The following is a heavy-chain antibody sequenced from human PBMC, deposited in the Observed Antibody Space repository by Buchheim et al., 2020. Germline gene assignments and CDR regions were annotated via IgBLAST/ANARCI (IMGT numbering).Heavy chain of an antibody. Sequence: QVQLQESGPGLVKPSQTLSLTCTVSGGSISSGGYYWSWIRQHPGKGLEWIGYIYYSGSTYYNPSLKSRVTISVDTYKNQFSLKLSSVTAADTAVYYCARVRTDGDYTETEDYYYYYMDVWGKGTT. J-gene: IGHJ6*03. CDR2: IYYSGST. CDR1: GGSISSGGYY. D-gene: IGHD4-17*01. CDR3: ARVRTDGDYTETEDYYYYYMDV. V-gene: IGHV4-31*03.